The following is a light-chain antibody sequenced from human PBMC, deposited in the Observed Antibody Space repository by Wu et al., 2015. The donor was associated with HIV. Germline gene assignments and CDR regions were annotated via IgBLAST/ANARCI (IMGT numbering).Light chain of an antibody. J-gene: IGKJ1*01. Sequence: DIQMTQSPSSLSASVGDRVTITCRASQTISYYLAWYQQKPGRVPELLIYSASTLRPGVPSRFSGTGYGTGFTLTISSLQPEDAATYFCQKYNSAPRTFGQGTKVDIK. CDR3: QKYNSAPRT. V-gene: IGKV1-27*01. CDR2: SAS. CDR1: QTISYY.